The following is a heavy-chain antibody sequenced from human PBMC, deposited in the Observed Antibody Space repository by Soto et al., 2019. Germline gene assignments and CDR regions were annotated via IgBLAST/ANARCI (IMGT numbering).Heavy chain of an antibody. CDR1: GFTFSGYV. J-gene: IGHJ5*02. Sequence: EVQLLESGGGLVQPGGSLRLSCAASGFTFSGYVMSWVRQAPGKGLEWISIISGSGGSTYYADSVKGRFTISRDNSNNTLYLQMHSLKADDSAVYYGAKNGCGGDCYSSVAGNWFDPWGQGTRVTVSS. CDR3: AKNGCGGDCYSSVAGNWFDP. V-gene: IGHV3-23*01. D-gene: IGHD2-21*02. CDR2: ISGSGGST.